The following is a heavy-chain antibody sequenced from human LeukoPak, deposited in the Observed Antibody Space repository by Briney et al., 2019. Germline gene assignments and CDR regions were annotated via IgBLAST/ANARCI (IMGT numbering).Heavy chain of an antibody. CDR1: GYTFTSYY. CDR3: AREQSVVPAANNWFDP. J-gene: IGHJ5*02. Sequence: ASVKVSCKASGYTFTSYYMHWVRQAPGHGLEWMGIINPSGGSTSYAQKFQGRVTMTRDTSTSTVYMELSSLRSEDTAVYYCAREQSVVPAANNWFDPWGQGTLVTVSS. CDR2: INPSGGST. V-gene: IGHV1-46*01. D-gene: IGHD2-2*01.